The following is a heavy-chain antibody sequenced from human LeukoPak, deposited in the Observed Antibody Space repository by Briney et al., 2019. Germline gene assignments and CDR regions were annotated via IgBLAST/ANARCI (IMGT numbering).Heavy chain of an antibody. J-gene: IGHJ4*02. D-gene: IGHD6-19*01. Sequence: PGGSLRLSCAASGFTFDDYAMHWVRQAPGKGLGWVSGISWNSGSIGYADSVKGRFTISRDNAKNSLYLQMNSLRAEDTALYYCAKSSWLGPFDYWGQGTLVTVSS. CDR3: AKSSWLGPFDY. CDR2: ISWNSGSI. CDR1: GFTFDDYA. V-gene: IGHV3-9*01.